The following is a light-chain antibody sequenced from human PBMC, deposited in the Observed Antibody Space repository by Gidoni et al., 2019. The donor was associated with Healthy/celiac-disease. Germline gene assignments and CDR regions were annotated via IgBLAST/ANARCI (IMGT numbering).Light chain of an antibody. CDR2: GAS. Sequence: EIVMTQSLATLSVSPGERATLSCRASQSVSSNLAWYQQKPGQAPTLLIYGASTMATGIPPRFSGSGSGTEFTLTISSLQSEDFAVYYCQQYNNCPPWTFGQGTKVEIK. J-gene: IGKJ1*01. V-gene: IGKV3-15*01. CDR1: QSVSSN. CDR3: QQYNNCPPWT.